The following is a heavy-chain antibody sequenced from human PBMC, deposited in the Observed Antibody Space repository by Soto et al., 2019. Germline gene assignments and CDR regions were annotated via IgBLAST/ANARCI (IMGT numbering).Heavy chain of an antibody. CDR3: AKATATGGGAFDI. Sequence: GSLRLSCAASGFTCSSYDMGWVRQAPGKGLEWVSTILVGGSTHYPDSVKGRFTISRDNSKNTAFLQMNSLTAGGTAVYYCAKATATGGGAFDICGQGTVVTVSS. D-gene: IGHD2-8*02. CDR2: ILVGGST. J-gene: IGHJ3*02. V-gene: IGHV3-23*01. CDR1: GFTCSSYD.